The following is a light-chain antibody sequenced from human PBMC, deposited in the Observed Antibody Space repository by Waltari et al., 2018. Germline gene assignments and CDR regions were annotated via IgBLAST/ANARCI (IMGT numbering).Light chain of an antibody. J-gene: IGLJ1*01. CDR3: CSYAGGTTYV. Sequence: QPARTPPASVSGSPGQPITLPCTGTSSDVGTYNVVSWYQQYPGKAPKFIIYEVSEGPSGVSNRFSGSKSGNTASLTISGLQAEDEADYYCCSYAGGTTYVFGTGTKVTVL. CDR2: EVS. CDR1: SSDVGTYNV. V-gene: IGLV2-23*02.